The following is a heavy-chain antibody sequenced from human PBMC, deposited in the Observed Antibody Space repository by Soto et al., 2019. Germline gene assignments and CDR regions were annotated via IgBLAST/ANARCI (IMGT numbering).Heavy chain of an antibody. CDR3: ARDRQQLGLYYYYGMDV. CDR2: ISYDGSNK. CDR1: GFTFSSYA. Sequence: SLRLSCAASGFTFSSYAMHWVLQAPGKGLEWVAVISYDGSNKYYADSVKGRFTISRDNSKNTLYLQMNSLRAEDTAVYYCARDRQQLGLYYYYGMDVWGQGTTVTVS. V-gene: IGHV3-30-3*01. D-gene: IGHD6-13*01. J-gene: IGHJ6*02.